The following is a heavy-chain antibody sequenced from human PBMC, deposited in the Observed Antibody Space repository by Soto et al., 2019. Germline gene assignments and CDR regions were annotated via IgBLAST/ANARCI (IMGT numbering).Heavy chain of an antibody. V-gene: IGHV4-4*02. J-gene: IGHJ6*02. CDR3: ARVGSSSYSYYYYGMDV. CDR2: IYHSGST. Sequence: SETLSLTCAVSGGSISSSNWWSWVRQPPGKGLEWIGEIYHSGSTNYNPSLKSRVTISVDKSKNQFSLKLSSVTAADTAVYYCARVGSSSYSYYYYGMDVWGQGTTVTVSS. CDR1: GGSISSSNW. D-gene: IGHD2-15*01.